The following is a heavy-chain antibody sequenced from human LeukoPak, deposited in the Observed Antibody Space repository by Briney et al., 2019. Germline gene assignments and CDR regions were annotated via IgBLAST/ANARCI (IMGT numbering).Heavy chain of an antibody. V-gene: IGHV3-23*01. J-gene: IGHJ3*01. CDR2: IGSSGGST. CDR3: AKDIQLST. CDR1: GFTFSSAA. Sequence: AGGSLRLSCAASGFTFSSAAMTWVRQAPGKGLECVSLIGSSGGSTYYADSVKGRFTISRDNSKNTLSLQMNSLRVEDTAIYYCAKDIQLSTWGLGTMVTVSS. D-gene: IGHD5-24*01.